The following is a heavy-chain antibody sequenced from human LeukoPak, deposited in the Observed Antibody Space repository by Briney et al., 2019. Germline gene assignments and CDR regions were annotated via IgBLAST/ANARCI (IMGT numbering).Heavy chain of an antibody. J-gene: IGHJ6*03. CDR1: GGTFSSYA. CDR2: IIPIFGTA. D-gene: IGHD3-10*01. Sequence: SVKVSCKASGGTFSSYAISWVRQAPGQGLEWMGGIIPIFGTANYAQKFQGRVTITADESTSTAYMELSSLRSEDTAVYYCARGRAGSGSYRGYYYYMDVWGKGTTVTVSS. CDR3: ARGRAGSGSYRGYYYYMDV. V-gene: IGHV1-69*13.